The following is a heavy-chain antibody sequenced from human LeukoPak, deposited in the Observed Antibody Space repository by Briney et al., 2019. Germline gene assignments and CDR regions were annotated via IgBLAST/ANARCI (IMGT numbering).Heavy chain of an antibody. V-gene: IGHV3-11*01. Sequence: GGSLRLSCAASGFTFSDYYMSWIRQAPGKGLEWVSYISSSGSTTYYADSVKGRFTISRDNAKNSLYLQMNSLRAEDTAVYYCARDQRQWLVDYWGQGTLVTVSS. CDR2: ISSSGSTT. CDR1: GFTFSDYY. D-gene: IGHD6-19*01. CDR3: ARDQRQWLVDY. J-gene: IGHJ4*02.